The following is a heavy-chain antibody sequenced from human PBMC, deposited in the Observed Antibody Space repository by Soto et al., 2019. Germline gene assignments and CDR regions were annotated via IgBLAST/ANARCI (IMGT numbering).Heavy chain of an antibody. V-gene: IGHV6-1*01. J-gene: IGHJ6*04. CDR2: TYYRSKWYN. D-gene: IGHD2-2*01. CDR3: ARPLGYCSSTSCYDHGMEV. Sequence: SQTLSLTCAISGDSVSSNSAAWNLIRQSPSRGLEWLGRTYYRSKWYNDYAVSVKSRITINPDTSKNQFSLQLNSVTPEDTAVYYCARPLGYCSSTSCYDHGMEVWGEGTTVTVSS. CDR1: GDSVSSNSAA.